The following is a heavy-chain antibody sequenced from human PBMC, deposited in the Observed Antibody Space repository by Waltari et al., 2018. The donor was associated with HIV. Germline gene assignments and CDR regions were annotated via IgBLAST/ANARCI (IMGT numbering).Heavy chain of an antibody. D-gene: IGHD1-7*01. CDR2: ISGSDSST. CDR1: GFTVRAPY. CDR3: ARDFDARLTGTPSGAMDV. J-gene: IGHJ6*02. Sequence: VQLVESGGGLVKPGGSLRLSCAASGFTVRAPYMNWTRQAPGRGLEWVSYISGSDSSTYYADSVKGRLTISRDNPKNTLYLQLNSLRAEDTAVYYCARDFDARLTGTPSGAMDVWGQGTTVTVSS. V-gene: IGHV3-11*01.